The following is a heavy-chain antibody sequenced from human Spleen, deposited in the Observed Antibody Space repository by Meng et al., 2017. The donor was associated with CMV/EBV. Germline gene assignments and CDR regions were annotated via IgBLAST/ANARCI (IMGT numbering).Heavy chain of an antibody. D-gene: IGHD2-2*01. Sequence: GGSLRLSCAASGFTFDGYAMHWVRQAPGKGLEWVSGISWNSGTIGYADSVKGRFTISRDNAKNSLYLQMNSLRAGDTALYYCAKAVVPAAFYYYFGMDVWGQGTTVTVSS. CDR3: AKAVVPAAFYYYFGMDV. CDR2: ISWNSGTI. CDR1: GFTFDGYA. J-gene: IGHJ6*02. V-gene: IGHV3-9*01.